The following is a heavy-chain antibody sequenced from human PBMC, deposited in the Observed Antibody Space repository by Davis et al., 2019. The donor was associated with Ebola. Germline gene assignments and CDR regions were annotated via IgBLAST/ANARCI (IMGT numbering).Heavy chain of an antibody. V-gene: IGHV3-33*01. Sequence: GESLKISCAASGFTFSSYGMHWVRQAPGKGLEWVAVIWYDGSNKYYADSVKGRFTISRDNSKNTLYLQMNSLRAEDTAVYYCARGIVNFDWLSNYYYYYGMDVWGQGTTVTVSS. J-gene: IGHJ6*02. D-gene: IGHD3-9*01. CDR2: IWYDGSNK. CDR1: GFTFSSYG. CDR3: ARGIVNFDWLSNYYYYYGMDV.